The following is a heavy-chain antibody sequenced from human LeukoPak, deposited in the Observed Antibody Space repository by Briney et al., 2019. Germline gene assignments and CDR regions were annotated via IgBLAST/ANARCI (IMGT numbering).Heavy chain of an antibody. CDR2: ISYDGSNK. CDR1: GFTFSSYG. V-gene: IGHV3-30*03. Sequence: GGSLRLSCAASGFTFSSYGMHWVRQAPGKGLEWVAVISYDGSNKYYADSVKGRFTISRDNSKNTLYLQMNSLRAEDTAVYYCASEDQFGELFHWGQGTLVTVSS. D-gene: IGHD3-10*01. CDR3: ASEDQFGELFH. J-gene: IGHJ4*02.